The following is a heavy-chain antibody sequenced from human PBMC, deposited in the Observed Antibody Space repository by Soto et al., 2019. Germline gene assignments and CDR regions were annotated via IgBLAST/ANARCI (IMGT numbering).Heavy chain of an antibody. Sequence: GGSLRLSCAASGFTFSSYGMHWVRQAPGKGLEWVAVISYDGSNKYYADSVKGRFTISRGNSKNTLYLQMNSLRAEDTAVYYCAKALMVLSPYFDYWGQGTLVTVSS. J-gene: IGHJ4*02. CDR2: ISYDGSNK. D-gene: IGHD2-8*01. V-gene: IGHV3-30*18. CDR1: GFTFSSYG. CDR3: AKALMVLSPYFDY.